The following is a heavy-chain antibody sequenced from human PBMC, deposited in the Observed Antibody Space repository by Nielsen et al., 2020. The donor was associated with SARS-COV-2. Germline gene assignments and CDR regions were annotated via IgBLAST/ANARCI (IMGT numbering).Heavy chain of an antibody. CDR1: GGSFSDYY. Sequence: SETLSLTCAVYGGSFSDYYWSWIRQPPGKGLEWIGEINHSGSTNYNPSLKSRVTISVDKSKNQFSLKLSSVTAADTAVYYCARVDGSYLDYWGQGTLVTVSS. J-gene: IGHJ4*02. D-gene: IGHD1-26*01. CDR2: INHSGST. CDR3: ARVDGSYLDY. V-gene: IGHV4-34*01.